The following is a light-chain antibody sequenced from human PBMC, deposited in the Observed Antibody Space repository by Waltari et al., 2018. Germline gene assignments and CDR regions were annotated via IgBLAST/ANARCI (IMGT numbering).Light chain of an antibody. CDR1: QGIRND. Sequence: ASPMTQSPSSLSASVGDRVTITCRASQGIRNDLGWYQQKPGKAPKLLIYAASSLQSGVPSRFSGSGSGTDFTLTISSLQPEDFATYYCLQDYNYPFTFGGGTKVEMK. CDR3: LQDYNYPFT. CDR2: AAS. J-gene: IGKJ4*01. V-gene: IGKV1-6*01.